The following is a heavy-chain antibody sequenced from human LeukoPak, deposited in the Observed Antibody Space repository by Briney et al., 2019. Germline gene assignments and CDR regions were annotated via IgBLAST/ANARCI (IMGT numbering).Heavy chain of an antibody. CDR3: ARHSNYYDSSGYYYDY. V-gene: IGHV1-69*04. D-gene: IGHD3-22*01. Sequence: SVKVSCKASGGTFSSYAISWVRQAPGQGLEWMGRIIPIFGIANYAQKFQGRVAITADKSTSTAYMELSSLRSEDTTVYYCARHSNYYDSSGYYYDYWGQGTLVTVSS. CDR1: GGTFSSYA. CDR2: IIPIFGIA. J-gene: IGHJ4*02.